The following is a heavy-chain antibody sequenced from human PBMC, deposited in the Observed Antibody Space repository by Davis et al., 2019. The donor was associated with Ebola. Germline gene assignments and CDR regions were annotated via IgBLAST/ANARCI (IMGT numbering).Heavy chain of an antibody. CDR3: ASGEVVVKPIDY. Sequence: GESLKISCAASGFTFSSYWMHWVRQAPGKGLVWVSRINSDGSSTSYADSVKGRFTISRDNSKNTLYLQMNSLRAEDTAVYYCASGEVVVKPIDYWGQGTLVTVSS. CDR1: GFTFSSYW. V-gene: IGHV3-74*01. J-gene: IGHJ4*02. CDR2: INSDGSST. D-gene: IGHD2-15*01.